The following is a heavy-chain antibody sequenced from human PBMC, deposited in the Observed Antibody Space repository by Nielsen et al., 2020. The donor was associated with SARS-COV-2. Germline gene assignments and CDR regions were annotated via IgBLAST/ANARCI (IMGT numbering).Heavy chain of an antibody. D-gene: IGHD3-10*01. V-gene: IGHV1-46*01. Sequence: WVRQAPGQGLEWMGIINPSGGSTSYAQKFQGRVTMTRDTSTSTVYMELRSLRSDDTAVYYCARDLSHINYYGSGSYYKRDPYYYYGMDVWGQGTTVTVSS. CDR3: ARDLSHINYYGSGSYYKRDPYYYYGMDV. J-gene: IGHJ6*02. CDR2: INPSGGST.